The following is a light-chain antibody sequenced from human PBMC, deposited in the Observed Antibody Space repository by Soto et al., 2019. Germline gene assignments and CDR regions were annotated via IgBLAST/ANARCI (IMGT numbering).Light chain of an antibody. Sequence: VWTPSRATLSLSPGESATLSCSADQSVSGFLGWYQQKLGRAPRLLTHDTSNRATGVPARFSGSGSGTDFTLTISSLEPEDFGVYYCQQRGSWPPTFGQGTRLEIK. V-gene: IGKV3-11*01. J-gene: IGKJ5*01. CDR1: QSVSGF. CDR2: DTS. CDR3: QQRGSWPPT.